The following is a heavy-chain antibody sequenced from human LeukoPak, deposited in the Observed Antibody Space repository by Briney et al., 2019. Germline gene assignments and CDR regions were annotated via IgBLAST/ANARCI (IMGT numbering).Heavy chain of an antibody. Sequence: PGRSLRLSCVGSGFAFHNYAMHWVRRPPGKGLEWVSAINWNSDTKAYADSVKGRFTISRDLARNSLYLQMDSLRPEDTALYYCAKDTGGNGAYFYAMDVWGQGTSVTVSS. D-gene: IGHD4-23*01. CDR1: GFAFHNYA. CDR3: AKDTGGNGAYFYAMDV. V-gene: IGHV3-9*01. CDR2: INWNSDTK. J-gene: IGHJ6*02.